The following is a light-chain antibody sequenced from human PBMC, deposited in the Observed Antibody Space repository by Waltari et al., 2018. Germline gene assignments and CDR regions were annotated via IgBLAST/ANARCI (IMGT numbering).Light chain of an antibody. Sequence: QSVLTQPPSASGSPGQSVTISCSGSRSNIRSNTVNWYQQIPGTAPKLLIHSNSQPPAGVPDRFSGSKSGTSGSRAICGLQSEDEADYFCVAWDDSLDGWVLGGGTKLTVL. CDR2: SNS. CDR1: RSNIRSNT. CDR3: VAWDDSLDGWV. J-gene: IGLJ3*02. V-gene: IGLV1-44*01.